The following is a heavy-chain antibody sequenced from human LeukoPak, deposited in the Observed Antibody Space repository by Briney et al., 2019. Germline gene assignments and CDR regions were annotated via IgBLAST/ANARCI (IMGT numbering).Heavy chain of an antibody. Sequence: ASVKVSCKASGYTFTGYYMHWVRQAPGQGLEWMGWINPNSGGTNYAQKFQGRVTMTRDTSISTAYMELSRLRSDDTAVYYCARDLNYGSGRAAFDIWGQGTMVTVSS. J-gene: IGHJ3*02. CDR1: GYTFTGYY. CDR3: ARDLNYGSGRAAFDI. CDR2: INPNSGGT. V-gene: IGHV1-2*02. D-gene: IGHD3-10*01.